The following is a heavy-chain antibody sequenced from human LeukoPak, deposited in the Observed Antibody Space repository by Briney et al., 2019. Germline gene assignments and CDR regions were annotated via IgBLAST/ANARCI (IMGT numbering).Heavy chain of an antibody. CDR1: GFTFSSYS. V-gene: IGHV3-21*01. CDR2: ISSSSSYI. J-gene: IGHJ4*02. Sequence: GVLRLSCAASGFTFSSYSMNWVRQAPGKGLEWVSSISSSSSYIYYADSVKGRFTISRDNAKNSLYLQMNSLRAEDTAVYYCARDYGSGSYYLDLVDYWGQGTLVTVSS. CDR3: ARDYGSGSYYLDLVDY. D-gene: IGHD3-10*01.